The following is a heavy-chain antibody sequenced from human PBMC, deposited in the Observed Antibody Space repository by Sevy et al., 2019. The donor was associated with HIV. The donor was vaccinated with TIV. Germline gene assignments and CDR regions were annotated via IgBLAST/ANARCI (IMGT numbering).Heavy chain of an antibody. J-gene: IGHJ6*02. CDR1: GGSISSSSYY. D-gene: IGHD5-18*01. CDR2: IYYSGST. CDR3: ARGDTDGMDV. Sequence: SETLSLTCTVSGGSISSSSYYWGWIRQPPGKGLEWIGSIYYSGSTYYNPSLKSRVTISVDTSKNQFSLKPSSVTAADTAVYYCARGDTDGMDVWGQGTTVTVSS. V-gene: IGHV4-39*01.